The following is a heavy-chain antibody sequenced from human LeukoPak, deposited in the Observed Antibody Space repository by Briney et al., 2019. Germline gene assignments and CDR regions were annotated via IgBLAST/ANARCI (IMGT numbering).Heavy chain of an antibody. CDR1: GGTFSSYA. D-gene: IGHD6-6*01. J-gene: IGHJ5*02. V-gene: IGHV1-69*05. CDR3: ARGSSGSFRWFDP. Sequence: SVKVSCKASGGTFSSYAINWVRQAPGQGLEWMGGISPICGTANYAQKFQGRVTITTDESTSTAYMELSSLRSEDTAVYYCARGSSGSFRWFDPWGQGTLVTVSS. CDR2: ISPICGTA.